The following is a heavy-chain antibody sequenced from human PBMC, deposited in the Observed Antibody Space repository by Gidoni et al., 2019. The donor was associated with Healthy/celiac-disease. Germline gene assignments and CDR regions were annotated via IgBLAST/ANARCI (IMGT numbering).Heavy chain of an antibody. Sequence: QVQLVESGGGVVQPGRSLRLSCAASGFPFSSYAMHWVRQAPGKGLEWVAVISYDGSNKYYADSVKGRFTISRDNSKNTLYLQMNSLRAEDTAVYYCAREGYGEQTHAFDIWGQGTMVTVSS. CDR1: GFPFSSYA. V-gene: IGHV3-30-3*01. CDR3: AREGYGEQTHAFDI. D-gene: IGHD6-13*01. CDR2: ISYDGSNK. J-gene: IGHJ3*02.